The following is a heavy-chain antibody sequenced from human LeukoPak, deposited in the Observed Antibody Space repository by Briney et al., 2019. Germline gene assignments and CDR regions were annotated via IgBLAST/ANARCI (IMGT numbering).Heavy chain of an antibody. CDR2: ISGYNGHT. CDR3: ARGGRGGSNHFDY. J-gene: IGHJ4*02. CDR1: GYTFTTSG. Sequence: GASVKVSREASGYTFTTSGITWVRQAPGQGLEWMGWISGYNGHTKYGQDFQGRVTITTDTSTTTAYMELRSLRSADTAVYYCARGGRGGSNHFDYWGQGTLVTVSS. D-gene: IGHD1-26*01. V-gene: IGHV1-18*01.